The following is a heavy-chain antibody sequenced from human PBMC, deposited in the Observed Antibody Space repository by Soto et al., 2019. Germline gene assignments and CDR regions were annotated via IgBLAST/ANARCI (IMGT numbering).Heavy chain of an antibody. CDR2: IYYSGST. V-gene: IGHV4-59*01. D-gene: IGHD4-17*01. CDR3: AREGRLRDFDY. J-gene: IGHJ4*02. CDR1: GGSISSYY. Sequence: SETLSLTCTVSGGSISSYYWSWIRQPPGKGLEWIGNIYYSGSTNYNPSLKSRVTISEDTSKNQFSLKLSSVTAADTAVYYCAREGRLRDFDYWGQGTLVTVSS.